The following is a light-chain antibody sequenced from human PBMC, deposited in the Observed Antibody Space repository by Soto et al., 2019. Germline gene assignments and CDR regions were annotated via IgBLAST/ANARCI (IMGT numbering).Light chain of an antibody. CDR1: QSVSSNY. CDR2: YPS. V-gene: IGKV3-20*01. CDR3: QQYIT. J-gene: IGKJ5*01. Sequence: EIVLTQSPGTLSLSPGERASLSCRASQSVSSNYLAWFQQKPGQAPRLLSSYPSSRATGIPDRFSGSGSGTDFTLTISRLEPEDFAVYYCQQYITFGQGTRLEIK.